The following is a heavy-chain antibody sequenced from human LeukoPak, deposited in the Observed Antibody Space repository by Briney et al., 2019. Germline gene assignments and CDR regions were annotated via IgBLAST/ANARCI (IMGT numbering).Heavy chain of an antibody. D-gene: IGHD1-7*01. CDR2: ISVHNGNT. CDR3: ARERIFGTNCFDP. Sequence: ASVKVSCKASGYTFTSYGITWVRQAPGQGLEWMGWISVHNGNTNSAQKFQGRVTMTTDTSTSTAYMELRSLRSDDTAIYYCARERIFGTNCFDPWGQGTLVTVSS. J-gene: IGHJ5*02. CDR1: GYTFTSYG. V-gene: IGHV1-18*01.